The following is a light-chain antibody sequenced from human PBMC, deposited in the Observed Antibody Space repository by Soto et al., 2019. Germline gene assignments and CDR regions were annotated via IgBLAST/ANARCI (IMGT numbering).Light chain of an antibody. J-gene: IGKJ2*01. CDR1: QSVSDN. CDR2: GAS. V-gene: IGKV3-15*01. CDR3: QQSNNRPYT. Sequence: EIVMTQSPATLSVSPGERVTLSCRASQSVSDNLACYQQKPGQAPRLLIYGASTRATTTPARFSGSGSGTEFTLTISSLQSEDFAVYFCQQSNNRPYTFGQGTKLDIK.